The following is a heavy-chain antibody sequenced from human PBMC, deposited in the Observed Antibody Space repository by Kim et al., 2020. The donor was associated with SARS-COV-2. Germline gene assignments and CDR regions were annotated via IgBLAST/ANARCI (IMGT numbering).Heavy chain of an antibody. CDR3: ARDDRGDTMISLGPFDP. J-gene: IGHJ5*02. CDR1: GYTFTGYY. V-gene: IGHV1-2*02. CDR2: INPNSGGT. Sequence: ASVKVSCKASGYTFTGYYMHWVRQAPGQGLEWMGWINPNSGGTNYAQKFQGRVTMTRDTSISTAYMELSRLRSDDTAVYYCARDDRGDTMISLGPFDPWGQGTLVTVSS. D-gene: IGHD3-22*01.